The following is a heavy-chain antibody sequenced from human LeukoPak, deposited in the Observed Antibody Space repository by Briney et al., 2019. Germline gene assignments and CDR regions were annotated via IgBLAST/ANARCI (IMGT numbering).Heavy chain of an antibody. CDR2: INHSGST. Sequence: WIGEINHSGSTNYNPSLKSRVTISVDTSKNQFSLKLSSVTAADTAVYYCASGKYYYYGMDVWGQGTTVTVSS. J-gene: IGHJ6*02. CDR3: ASGKYYYYGMDV. V-gene: IGHV4-34*01.